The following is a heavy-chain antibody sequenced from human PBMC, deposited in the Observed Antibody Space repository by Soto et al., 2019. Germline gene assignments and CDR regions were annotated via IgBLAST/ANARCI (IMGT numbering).Heavy chain of an antibody. CDR3: TKAQDCSGGSCFLIES. V-gene: IGHV3-43D*04. Sequence: EVQLVESGGVVVHPGGSLRLSCAASGFTFDDYAMHWVRQVPGKGLEWVSIISKDGDWTHYADSVKGRFTISRDNNKNSLFLQMNGLRPEDTALYYCTKAQDCSGGSCFLIESWGQGTLVTVSS. D-gene: IGHD2-15*01. CDR1: GFTFDDYA. CDR2: ISKDGDWT. J-gene: IGHJ5*02.